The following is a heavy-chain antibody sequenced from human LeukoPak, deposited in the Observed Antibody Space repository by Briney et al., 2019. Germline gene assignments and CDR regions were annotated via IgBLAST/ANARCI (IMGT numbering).Heavy chain of an antibody. CDR1: GGSISSYY. D-gene: IGHD1-1*01. CDR3: ARQRILFHSPGNWFDP. J-gene: IGHJ5*02. V-gene: IGHV4-59*05. CDR2: IYYSGST. Sequence: PSETLSPTCTVSGGSISSYYWNWIRQPPGKGLEWIGSIYYSGSTYYNQSLKSRVTISVDTSKNQFSLKLSSVTAADTAVYYCARQRILFHSPGNWFDPWGQGTLVTVSS.